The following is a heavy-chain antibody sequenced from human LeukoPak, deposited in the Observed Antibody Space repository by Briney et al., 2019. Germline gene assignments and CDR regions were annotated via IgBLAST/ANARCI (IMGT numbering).Heavy chain of an antibody. J-gene: IGHJ5*02. CDR3: ARDLATNWFDP. Sequence: TLSLTCTVSGGSISSGSYYWSWIRQPAGKGLEWIGRIYTSGSTNYNPSLKSRVTISVDTSKNQFSLKLSSVTAADTAVYYCARDLATNWFDPWGQGTLVTVSS. CDR2: IYTSGST. CDR1: GGSISSGSYY. V-gene: IGHV4-61*02.